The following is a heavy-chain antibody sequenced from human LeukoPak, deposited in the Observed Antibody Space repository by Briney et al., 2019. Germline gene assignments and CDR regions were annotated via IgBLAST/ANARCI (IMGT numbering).Heavy chain of an antibody. CDR3: ARGATVVTGRFDY. J-gene: IGHJ4*02. V-gene: IGHV3-48*01. CDR1: GFTFSSYS. Sequence: GGSLRHSCAASGFTFSSYSMNWVRQAPGKGLEWVSYISSSSSTIYYADSVKGRFTISRDNAKNSLYLQMNSLRAEDTAVYYCARGATVVTGRFDYWGQGTLVTVSS. CDR2: ISSSSSTI. D-gene: IGHD4-23*01.